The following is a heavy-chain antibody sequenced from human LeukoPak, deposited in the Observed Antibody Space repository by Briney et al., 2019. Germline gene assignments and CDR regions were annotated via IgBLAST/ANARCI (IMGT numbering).Heavy chain of an antibody. J-gene: IGHJ6*02. Sequence: ETSLRLSCAASGFTFSNYAIYWVRQAPGKGLEWVSVISTDGNYKYYADSVEGRFAVSRDNSKNIVYLQMNSLRAEDTAVYYCARDGVKYYYGSGSPMDVWGQGTTVTVSS. CDR2: ISTDGNYK. CDR1: GFTFSNYA. V-gene: IGHV3-30*09. D-gene: IGHD3-10*01. CDR3: ARDGVKYYYGSGSPMDV.